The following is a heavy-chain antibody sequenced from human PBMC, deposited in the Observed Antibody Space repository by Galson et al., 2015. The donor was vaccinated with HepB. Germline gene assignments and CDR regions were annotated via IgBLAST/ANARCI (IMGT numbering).Heavy chain of an antibody. V-gene: IGHV3-23*01. Sequence: SLRLSCAASGFTFSSYAMGWVRQAPGKGLEYVSAMSGNTGDTYYADSVKGRFTISRDNSENTLYLQMNSLRAEDTAVYYCAKRGPGYCSSTTCYKSFDYWGQGTQVTVSS. J-gene: IGHJ4*02. CDR1: GFTFSSYA. CDR2: MSGNTGDT. CDR3: AKRGPGYCSSTTCYKSFDY. D-gene: IGHD2-2*02.